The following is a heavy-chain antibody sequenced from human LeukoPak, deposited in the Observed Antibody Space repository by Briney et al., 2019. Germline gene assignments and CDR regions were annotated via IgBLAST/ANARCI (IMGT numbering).Heavy chain of an antibody. D-gene: IGHD6-6*01. CDR2: IYYSGST. J-gene: IGHJ6*03. CDR3: AREGAARLHYYYYYYMDV. V-gene: IGHV4-39*07. Sequence: SETLSLTCTVSGGSISSSSYYWGWIRQPPGKGLEWIGSIYYSGSTYYNPSLKSRVTISVDTSKNQFSLKLSSVTAADTAVYYCAREGAARLHYYYYYYMDVWGKGTTVTVSS. CDR1: GGSISSSSYY.